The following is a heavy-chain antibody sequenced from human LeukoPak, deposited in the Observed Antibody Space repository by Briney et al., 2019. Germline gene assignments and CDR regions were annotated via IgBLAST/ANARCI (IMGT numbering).Heavy chain of an antibody. Sequence: GGSLRLSCVASGFAFSSYAMTWVRQAPGKGLEWVSAISGSGGSTYYADSVKGRFTISRDNSKNTLYLQMNSLRAEDTAVYYCAKDIAARPDAFDIWGQGTMVTVSS. J-gene: IGHJ3*02. D-gene: IGHD6-6*01. CDR3: AKDIAARPDAFDI. CDR1: GFAFSSYA. CDR2: ISGSGGST. V-gene: IGHV3-23*01.